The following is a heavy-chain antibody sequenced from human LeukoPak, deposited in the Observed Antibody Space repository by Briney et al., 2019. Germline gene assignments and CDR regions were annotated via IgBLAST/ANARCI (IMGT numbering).Heavy chain of an antibody. CDR1: GGSISSSSYY. J-gene: IGHJ4*02. D-gene: IGHD3-22*01. CDR3: ARDGYDSSGYYQFDY. Sequence: NASETLSLTCTVSGGSISSSSYYWGWIRQPPGKGLEWIGSIYTSGSTNYNPSLKSRVTMSVDTSKNQFSLKLSSVTAADTAVYYCARDGYDSSGYYQFDYWGQGTLVTVSS. CDR2: IYTSGST. V-gene: IGHV4-39*07.